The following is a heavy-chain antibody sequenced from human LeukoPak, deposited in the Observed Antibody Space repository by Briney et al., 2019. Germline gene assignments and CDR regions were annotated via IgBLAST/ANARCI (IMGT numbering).Heavy chain of an antibody. CDR3: AKDSIPALVYSGSYTYYFDF. CDR1: GFTFSSYA. J-gene: IGHJ4*02. CDR2: ISVSGGST. V-gene: IGHV3-23*01. Sequence: GGSLRLSCAVSGFTFSSYAMSWVRQAPGKGLEWVSVISVSGGSTYYADSVKGRFTISRDNSKNTLYLQMNSLRAEDTAVYYCAKDSIPALVYSGSYTYYFDFWVQGTLVTVSS. D-gene: IGHD1-26*01.